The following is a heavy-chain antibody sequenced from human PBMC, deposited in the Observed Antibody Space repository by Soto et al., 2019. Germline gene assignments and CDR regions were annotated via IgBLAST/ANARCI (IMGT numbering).Heavy chain of an antibody. V-gene: IGHV4-59*01. J-gene: IGHJ4*02. Sequence: SETLSLTCTVSGGSIRSYYWSWIRQPPGKGLEWIGYIYYSGSTNYNPSLKSRVTISVDTSKNQFSLKLSSVTAADTAVYYCARLNHCKTTSCYFXYWGPGTLVXGS. CDR2: IYYSGST. D-gene: IGHD2-2*01. CDR1: GGSIRSYY. CDR3: ARLNHCKTTSCYFXY.